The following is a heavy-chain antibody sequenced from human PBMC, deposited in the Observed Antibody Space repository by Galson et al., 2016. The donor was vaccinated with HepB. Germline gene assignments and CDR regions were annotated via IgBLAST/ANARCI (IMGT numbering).Heavy chain of an antibody. CDR2: IHYSGSA. CDR1: GGSISSGGYY. D-gene: IGHD3-10*01. V-gene: IGHV4-31*03. Sequence: TLSLTCTVSGGSISSGGYYWSWLRLHPGKGLEWIGYIHYSGSAYYNPSLKSRVTMSVDTSKNQFSLKLSSVTAADTAVYYCAREGFGIRGLFDYWGQGILVTVSS. J-gene: IGHJ4*02. CDR3: AREGFGIRGLFDY.